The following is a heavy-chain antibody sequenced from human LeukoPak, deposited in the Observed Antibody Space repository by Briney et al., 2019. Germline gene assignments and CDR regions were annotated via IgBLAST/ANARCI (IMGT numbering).Heavy chain of an antibody. V-gene: IGHV5-51*01. D-gene: IGHD3-10*01. Sequence: GESLQISCKGSGYSFTSYWIGWVRQMPGKGLEWMGIIYPGDSDTRYSPSFQGQVTISADKSISTAYLQWSSLKASDTAMYYCARQSRYYGSGSPYYFDYWGQGTLVTVSS. J-gene: IGHJ4*02. CDR1: GYSFTSYW. CDR3: ARQSRYYGSGSPYYFDY. CDR2: IYPGDSDT.